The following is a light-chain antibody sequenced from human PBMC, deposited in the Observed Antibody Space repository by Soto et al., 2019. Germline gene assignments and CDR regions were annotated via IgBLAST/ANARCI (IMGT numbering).Light chain of an antibody. CDR3: SSYSTTNILV. V-gene: IGLV1-40*01. J-gene: IGLJ1*01. Sequence: QSVLTQTPSVSGAPGQKITMSCTGSSSNIGAGYDVHWYQQIPGAAPRLLIYADNNRPSGVSNHFSGSKSGNTASLVISGLQANDEADYYCSSYSTTNILVFGSGTKVTVL. CDR1: SSNIGAGYD. CDR2: ADN.